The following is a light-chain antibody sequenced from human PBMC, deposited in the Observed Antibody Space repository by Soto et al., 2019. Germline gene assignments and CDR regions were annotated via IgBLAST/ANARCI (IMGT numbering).Light chain of an antibody. CDR2: GAS. V-gene: IGKV3-20*01. CDR1: QSVSTNF. Sequence: IVLTHSPGTLSLSPGEGANLSCRASQSVSTNFFAWYQQKPGQAPRLLIYGASTRATGIPDRFSGSGSGTDFTLTISRLEPEDFAVYYCKQYGRTSWTFGQGTKVDIK. J-gene: IGKJ1*01. CDR3: KQYGRTSWT.